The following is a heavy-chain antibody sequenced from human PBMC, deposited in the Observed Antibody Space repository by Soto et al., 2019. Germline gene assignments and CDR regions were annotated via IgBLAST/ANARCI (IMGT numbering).Heavy chain of an antibody. V-gene: IGHV3-7*01. CDR2: VKEDGSEL. CDR3: ARDIGFDYVN. CDR1: GFNVMSYW. Sequence: GGSLRLSGAVSGFNVMSYWMSCVRQTPGKGLEWVASVKEDGSELYYLHSVRGRFSISRGSAGNALHLTMNYLSAEDTGVYFCARDIGFDYVNWGQGIPVTVSS. D-gene: IGHD3-16*01. J-gene: IGHJ4*02.